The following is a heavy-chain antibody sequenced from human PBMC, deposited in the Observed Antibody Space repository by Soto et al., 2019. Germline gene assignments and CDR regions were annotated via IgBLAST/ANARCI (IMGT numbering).Heavy chain of an antibody. J-gene: IGHJ4*02. CDR2: ISGSGDIT. V-gene: IGHV3-23*01. Sequence: GGSLRLSCAASGFTFSSYAMSWVRQAPGKGLEWVSAISGSGDITYYADSVKGRFTISRDNSKNTLYLQMNSLRAEDTAVYYCAKARGSRSPAPGSYWGQGTLVTVS. D-gene: IGHD2-2*01. CDR1: GFTFSSYA. CDR3: AKARGSRSPAPGSY.